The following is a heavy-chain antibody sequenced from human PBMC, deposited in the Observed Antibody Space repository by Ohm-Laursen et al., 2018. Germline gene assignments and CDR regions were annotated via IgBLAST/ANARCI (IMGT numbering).Heavy chain of an antibody. V-gene: IGHV3-11*01. CDR2: ISGSGGNI. D-gene: IGHD2-2*01. J-gene: IGHJ6*02. Sequence: SLRLSCAAFGFTFSDYYLSWIRQAPGKGLEWVTYISGSGGNIYYADSVKGRFTISRDNAKNSLYLQMNSLRAEDTALYYCARGFDCSSTSCAGLDVWGQETTVTVSS. CDR1: GFTFSDYY. CDR3: ARGFDCSSTSCAGLDV.